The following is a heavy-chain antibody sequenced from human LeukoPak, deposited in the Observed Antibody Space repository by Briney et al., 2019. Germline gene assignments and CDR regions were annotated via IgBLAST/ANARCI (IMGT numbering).Heavy chain of an antibody. J-gene: IGHJ6*03. CDR3: ARAKQGDCSSASCYFGYYYYYMDV. Sequence: SETLSLTCTVSGGSISSYYWSWIRQPPGKGLEWIGYIYYSGSTNYNPSLKSRVTISVDTSKNQFSLKLSSVTAADTAVYYCARAKQGDCSSASCYFGYYYYYMDVWGKGTTVTVSS. CDR2: IYYSGST. V-gene: IGHV4-59*01. D-gene: IGHD2-2*01. CDR1: GGSISSYY.